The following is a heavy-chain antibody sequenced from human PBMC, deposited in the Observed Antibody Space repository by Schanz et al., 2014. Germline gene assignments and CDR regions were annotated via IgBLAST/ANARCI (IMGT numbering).Heavy chain of an antibody. J-gene: IGHJ3*02. CDR3: ARGTMPGTFDI. CDR1: RSTFSSYT. CDR2: FIPILDVG. Sequence: QVQLVQSGAEVKKPGSSVKVSCKASRSTFSSYTISWVRQARGQGLEWVGRFIPILDVGNYAQQFQGRVTCAADKSTSSAYMELSSLKYEDTALCYCARGTMPGTFDIWGQGTMVTVSS. V-gene: IGHV1-69*02. D-gene: IGHD2-2*01.